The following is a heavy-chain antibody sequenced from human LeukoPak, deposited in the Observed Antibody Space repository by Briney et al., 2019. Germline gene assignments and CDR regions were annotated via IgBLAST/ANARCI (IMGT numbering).Heavy chain of an antibody. CDR2: INHSGST. CDR1: GGSFSGYY. J-gene: IGHJ4*02. Sequence: SETLSLTCAVYGGSFSGYYWSWIRQPPGKGREWIGEINHSGSTNYNPSLKSQVTISVDTSKNQLSLKLSSVTAADTAVYYCARLPYSGRYAFDYWGQGTLVTVSS. V-gene: IGHV4-34*01. CDR3: ARLPYSGRYAFDY. D-gene: IGHD1-26*01.